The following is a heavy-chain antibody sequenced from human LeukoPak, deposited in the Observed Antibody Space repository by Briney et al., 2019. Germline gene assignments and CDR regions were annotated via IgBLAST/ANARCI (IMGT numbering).Heavy chain of an antibody. Sequence: GGSLRLSGAASGFTVSSNYMGWVRQAPGKGLEWVSVIYSGGSTYYADSVKGRFTISRDNSKNTLYLQMNSLRAEDTAVFYCARVEAVATIGYYFDYWGQGTLVTVSS. V-gene: IGHV3-53*01. D-gene: IGHD5-24*01. J-gene: IGHJ4*02. CDR3: ARVEAVATIGYYFDY. CDR1: GFTVSSNY. CDR2: IYSGGST.